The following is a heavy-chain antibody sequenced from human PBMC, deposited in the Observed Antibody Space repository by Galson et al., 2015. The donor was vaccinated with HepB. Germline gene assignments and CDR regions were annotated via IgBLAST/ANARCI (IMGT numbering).Heavy chain of an antibody. J-gene: IGHJ3*02. CDR2: ISSNGIST. D-gene: IGHD3-10*01. CDR1: GFTFGNYA. CDR3: VKAGSHDDFDI. V-gene: IGHV3-64D*09. Sequence: SLRLSCAGSGFTFGNYAMHWVRQAPGKGLEYVSGISSNGISTYYADSVKGRFTIFRDNSKNTLYLQMNSLRAEDTAVYYCVKAGSHDDFDIWGQGTLVTVSS.